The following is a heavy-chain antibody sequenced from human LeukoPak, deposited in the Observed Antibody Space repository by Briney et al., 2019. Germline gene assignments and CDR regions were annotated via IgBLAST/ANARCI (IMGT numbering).Heavy chain of an antibody. CDR1: GFTFSSYA. V-gene: IGHV3-23*01. CDR3: AKDPQYSGSYLDYFDY. Sequence: GGSLRLSCAAFGFTFSSYAMSWVRQAPGKGLEWVSAISGSGGSTYYADSVKGRFTISRDNSKNTLYLQMNGLRAEDTAVYYCAKDPQYSGSYLDYFDYWGQGTLVTVSS. J-gene: IGHJ4*02. D-gene: IGHD1-26*01. CDR2: ISGSGGST.